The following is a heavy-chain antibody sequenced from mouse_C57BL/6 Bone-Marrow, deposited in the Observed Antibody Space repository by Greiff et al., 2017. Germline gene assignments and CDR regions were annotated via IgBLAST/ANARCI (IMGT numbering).Heavy chain of an antibody. V-gene: IGHV1-59*01. CDR1: GYTFTSYW. J-gene: IGHJ2*01. CDR2: IDPSDSYT. CDR3: ARPYGRRAY. Sequence: VQLQQPGAELVRPGTSVKLSCKASGYTFTSYWMHWVKQRPGQGLEWIGVIDPSDSYTNYNQKFKGKATLTVDTSSSTAYMQLSSLTSEDSAVYYCARPYGRRAYWGQGTTLTVSS. D-gene: IGHD1-1*01.